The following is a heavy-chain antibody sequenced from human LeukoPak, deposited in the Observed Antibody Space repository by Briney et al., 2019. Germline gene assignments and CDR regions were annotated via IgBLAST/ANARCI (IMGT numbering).Heavy chain of an antibody. J-gene: IGHJ4*02. CDR1: GYTFTSYG. CDR3: ARGVIPYYDSGSTSGGFDY. Sequence: ASVKVSCKASGYTFTSYGISWVRQAPGQGLEWMGWISAYNGNTNYAQKLQGRVTMTTDTSTSTAYMELRSLRSDDTAVYYCARGVIPYYDSGSTSGGFDYWGQGTLVTVSS. D-gene: IGHD3-10*01. V-gene: IGHV1-18*01. CDR2: ISAYNGNT.